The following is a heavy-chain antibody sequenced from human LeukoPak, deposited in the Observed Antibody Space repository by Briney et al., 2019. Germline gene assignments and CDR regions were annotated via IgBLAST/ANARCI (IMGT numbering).Heavy chain of an antibody. J-gene: IGHJ4*02. V-gene: IGHV4-38-2*01. D-gene: IGHD1-7*01. CDR1: AYSISSGYY. CDR2: IYHSGRT. CDR3: ARCPGGTTGTTFDY. Sequence: SETLSLTCAVSAYSISSGYYWGWIRQPPGKGLEWIGSIYHSGRTYYNPSLKSRVTISVDTSKNQFSLNLSSVTAADTAVYYCARCPGGTTGTTFDYWGQGTLVTVSS.